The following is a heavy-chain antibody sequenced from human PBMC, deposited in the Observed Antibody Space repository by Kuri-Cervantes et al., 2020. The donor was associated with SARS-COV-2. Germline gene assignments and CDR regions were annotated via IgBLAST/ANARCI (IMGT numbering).Heavy chain of an antibody. D-gene: IGHD4-17*01. J-gene: IGHJ4*02. Sequence: GESLKISCAASGFTFSSYWMHWVRQAPGKGLVWVSRINNDGSSTSYADSVKGRFTISRDNAKNTLYLQMNSLRAEDTAVYYCARDFPRVRYGDYVRRREVDYWGQGTLVTVSS. V-gene: IGHV3-74*01. CDR3: ARDFPRVRYGDYVRRREVDY. CDR1: GFTFSSYW. CDR2: INNDGSST.